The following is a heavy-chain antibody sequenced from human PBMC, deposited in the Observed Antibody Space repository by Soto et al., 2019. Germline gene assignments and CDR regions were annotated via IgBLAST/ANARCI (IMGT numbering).Heavy chain of an antibody. V-gene: IGHV3-23*01. D-gene: IGHD6-13*01. CDR1: GFTFSSYA. CDR3: AKDGSVASAGMWGAYFDY. Sequence: EVQLLESGGGLVQPGGSLRLSCAASGFTFSSYAMSWVHQAPGKGLEWVSAIRGSGGSTYYADSVKGRFTISRDNSKNTLYLKMNSLRAEDTAGYYCAKDGSVASAGMWGAYFDYWCQGTLVTVSS. CDR2: IRGSGGST. J-gene: IGHJ4*02.